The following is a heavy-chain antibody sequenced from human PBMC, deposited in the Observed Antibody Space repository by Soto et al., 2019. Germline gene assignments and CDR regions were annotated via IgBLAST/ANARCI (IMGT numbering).Heavy chain of an antibody. J-gene: IGHJ4*02. D-gene: IGHD3-10*01. V-gene: IGHV1-69*02. CDR1: GDTFNFYT. CDR2: FNPILSFS. Sequence: QVQLVQSGAEVKKPGSSVKVSCKASGDTFNFYTINWVRQAPGLGLEWMGRFNPILSFSNSPLKFQGRVTLTADKSTSTAYMVLSSLRSEDTAIYYCATSFGSGSRAFDYWGQGALVTFSS. CDR3: ATSFGSGSRAFDY.